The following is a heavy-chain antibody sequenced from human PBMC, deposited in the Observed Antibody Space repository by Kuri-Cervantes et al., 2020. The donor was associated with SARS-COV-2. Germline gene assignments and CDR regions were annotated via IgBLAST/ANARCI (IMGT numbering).Heavy chain of an antibody. Sequence: GGSLRLSCTASGFTFNTYNMKWVRQAPGKGLEWVSGIGPSNTYIYYADSVKGRFIISRDNAKNSLYLQMNSLRVEDTAVYYCARASFAFWSGYYTGYYLDFWGQGTLVTVSS. CDR3: ARASFAFWSGYYTGYYLDF. V-gene: IGHV3-21*06. CDR2: IGPSNTYI. D-gene: IGHD3-3*01. J-gene: IGHJ4*02. CDR1: GFTFNTYN.